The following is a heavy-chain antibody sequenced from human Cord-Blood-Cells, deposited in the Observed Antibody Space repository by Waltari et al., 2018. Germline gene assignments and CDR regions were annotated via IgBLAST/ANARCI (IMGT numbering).Heavy chain of an antibody. J-gene: IGHJ4*02. CDR1: GGPFSSYA. Sequence: QVQLVQSGAEVKKPGSSVTVSCKASGGPFSSYAISWVRQAPGQGLEWMGRIIPILGIANYAQKVQGRVTITADKSTSTAYMELSSLRSEDTAVYYCARASYSSSSQLIDYWGQGTLVTVSS. V-gene: IGHV1-69*09. D-gene: IGHD6-6*01. CDR2: IIPILGIA. CDR3: ARASYSSSSQLIDY.